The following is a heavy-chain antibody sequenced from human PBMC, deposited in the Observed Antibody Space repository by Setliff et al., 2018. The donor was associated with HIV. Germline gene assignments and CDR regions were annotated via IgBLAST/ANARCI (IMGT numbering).Heavy chain of an antibody. Sequence: SETLSLTCSVSGGSIDNNKYYWTWIRQPPGKGLEWIGEIYHSGSANYNPSLKSRVIISIDKSKNKFSLKVNSVTAADTAIYYCARGGPAVAYAVDVWGQGTTVTVSS. J-gene: IGHJ6*02. CDR2: IYHSGSA. D-gene: IGHD5-12*01. CDR3: ARGGPAVAYAVDV. CDR1: GGSIDNNKYY. V-gene: IGHV4-61*05.